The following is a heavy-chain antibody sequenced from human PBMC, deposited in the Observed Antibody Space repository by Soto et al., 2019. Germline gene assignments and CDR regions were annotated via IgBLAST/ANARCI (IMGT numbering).Heavy chain of an antibody. CDR2: MNPNSGNT. Sequence: ASVKVSCKASGYTFTSYDINWVRQATGQGLEYLGWMNPNSGNTGYVQKFQGRVTITRDTSASTAYMELSSLRSEDTAVYYCARDFGGFDPWGQGTLVTVSS. CDR3: ARDFGGFDP. V-gene: IGHV1-8*01. CDR1: GYTFTSYD. J-gene: IGHJ5*02. D-gene: IGHD3-3*01.